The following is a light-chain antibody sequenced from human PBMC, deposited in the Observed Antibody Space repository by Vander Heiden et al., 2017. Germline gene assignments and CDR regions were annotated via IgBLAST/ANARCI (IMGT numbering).Light chain of an antibody. J-gene: IGKJ2*01. V-gene: IGKV1-5*03. CDR2: KAS. CDR3: QQYSSAAYT. Sequence: DIQMTQSPSTLSASVGDRVTITCRASQSISSWLAWYQQKPGKAPKILIYKASNLESGVPSRFSGSGSGTEFTLTISGLQPDDFATYYCQQYSSAAYTFGQGTKLEIK. CDR1: QSISSW.